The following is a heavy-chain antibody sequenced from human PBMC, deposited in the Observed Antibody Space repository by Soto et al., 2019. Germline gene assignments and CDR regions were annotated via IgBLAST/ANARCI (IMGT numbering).Heavy chain of an antibody. CDR1: GGTFSSYT. Sequence: QVQLVQSGPEVKNPGSAVKVSCKASGGTFSSYTITWVRQAPGQGLEWMGRIIPNLDIANYEQNFQGRITITADKSSSTSYMELSSLRSDDTALYYCARASAVAVPCTWGQGTLVTVSS. D-gene: IGHD6-19*01. CDR3: ARASAVAVPCT. V-gene: IGHV1-69*02. J-gene: IGHJ4*02. CDR2: IIPNLDIA.